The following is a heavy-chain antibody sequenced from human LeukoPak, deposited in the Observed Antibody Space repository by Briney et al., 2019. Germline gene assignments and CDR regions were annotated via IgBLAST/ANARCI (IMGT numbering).Heavy chain of an antibody. CDR2: ISGSGGST. CDR3: AKGPLWFGELHHFDY. Sequence: GGSLRLSCAASGFTFSSYAMSWVRQAPGKGLEWVSAISGSGGSTYYADSVKGRFTISRDNSKNTLYLQMNSLRAEDTAVYYCAKGPLWFGELHHFDYWGQGTLVTVSS. D-gene: IGHD3-10*01. J-gene: IGHJ4*02. V-gene: IGHV3-23*01. CDR1: GFTFSSYA.